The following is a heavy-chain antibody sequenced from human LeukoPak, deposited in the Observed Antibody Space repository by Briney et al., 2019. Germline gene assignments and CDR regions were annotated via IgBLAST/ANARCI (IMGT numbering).Heavy chain of an antibody. J-gene: IGHJ4*02. CDR1: GGSISITSYY. CDR3: ARLAMGPFDY. D-gene: IGHD5-18*01. Sequence: SETLSLTCTVSGGSISITSYYWGWIRQPPGKGLEWIGSIYYSGSTYYNPSLKSRVTISVDTSENQFSLKLSSVTAADTAVYYCARLAMGPFDYWGQGTLVTVSS. V-gene: IGHV4-39*01. CDR2: IYYSGST.